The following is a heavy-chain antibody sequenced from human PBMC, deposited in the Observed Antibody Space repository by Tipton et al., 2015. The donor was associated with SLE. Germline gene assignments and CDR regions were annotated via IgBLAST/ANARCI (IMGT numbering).Heavy chain of an antibody. V-gene: IGHV3-33*08. J-gene: IGHJ4*02. CDR2: IWYDGSNK. CDR1: GFTFSHYA. Sequence: AVSGFTFSHYAMHWVRQAPGKGLEWVAVIWYDGSNKYYADSVKGRFTISRDNSKNTLYLQMNSLRAEDTAVYYCAASIAALTPFDYWGQGTLVTVSS. D-gene: IGHD6-6*01. CDR3: AASIAALTPFDY.